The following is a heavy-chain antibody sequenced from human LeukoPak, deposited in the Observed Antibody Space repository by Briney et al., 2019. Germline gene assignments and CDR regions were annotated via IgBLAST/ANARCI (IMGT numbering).Heavy chain of an antibody. CDR1: GFTFSSYG. Sequence: GSLRLSCAASGFTFSSYGMHWVRQAPGKGLEWVAVIWYDGSNKYYADSVKGRFTISRDNSKNTLYLQMNSLRAEDTAVYYCAREGGYYSGSGSYSFGAFDIWGQGTMVTVSS. V-gene: IGHV3-33*01. D-gene: IGHD3-10*01. J-gene: IGHJ3*02. CDR2: IWYDGSNK. CDR3: AREGGYYSGSGSYSFGAFDI.